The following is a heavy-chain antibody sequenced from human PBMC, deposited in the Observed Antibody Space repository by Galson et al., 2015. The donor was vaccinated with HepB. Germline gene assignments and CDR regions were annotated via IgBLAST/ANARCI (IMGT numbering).Heavy chain of an antibody. CDR3: ARGVSGWIDFDY. CDR1: GGTFSSYA. V-gene: IGHV1-69*13. J-gene: IGHJ4*02. Sequence: SVKVSCKASGGTFSSYAISWVRQAPGQGLEWMGGIIPIFGTANYAQKFQGRVTITADESTSTAYMELSSLRSEDTAVYYCARGVSGWIDFDYWGQGTLVTVSS. CDR2: IIPIFGTA. D-gene: IGHD6-19*01.